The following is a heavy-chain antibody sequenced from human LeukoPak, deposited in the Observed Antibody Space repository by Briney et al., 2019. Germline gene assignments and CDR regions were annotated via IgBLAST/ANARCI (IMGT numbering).Heavy chain of an antibody. D-gene: IGHD3-10*01. J-gene: IGHJ5*02. Sequence: SETLSLTCTVSGGSISSSSYYWGWIRQPPGKGLEWIGSIYYSGSTYYNPSLKSRVTVSVDTSKNQFSLKLSSVTAADTAVYYCARAITMVRGPKRANWFDPWGQGTLVTVSS. CDR3: ARAITMVRGPKRANWFDP. V-gene: IGHV4-39*07. CDR1: GGSISSSSYY. CDR2: IYYSGST.